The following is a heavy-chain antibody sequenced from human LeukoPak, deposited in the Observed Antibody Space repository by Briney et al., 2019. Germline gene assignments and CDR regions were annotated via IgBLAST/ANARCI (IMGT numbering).Heavy chain of an antibody. Sequence: GESLKISCKGSGYSFRTYWIGWVRQMPGKGLERMGVIYPHDSDTRYSPSFQGQVTISADKSISTAYLQWSSLRASDTAIYYCARHHRSGYYYFDYWGQGTLVTVSS. J-gene: IGHJ4*02. V-gene: IGHV5-51*01. CDR3: ARHHRSGYYYFDY. CDR2: IYPHDSDT. D-gene: IGHD3-10*01. CDR1: GYSFRTYW.